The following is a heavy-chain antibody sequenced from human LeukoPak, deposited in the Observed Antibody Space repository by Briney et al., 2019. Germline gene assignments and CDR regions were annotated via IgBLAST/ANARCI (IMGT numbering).Heavy chain of an antibody. Sequence: PGGSLRLSCAASGFTFSSYAMSWVRQAPGKGLEWVSAISDSGSTAFYADSVKGRFTSSRDNPKNTLYLQINSLRAEDTAVYYCAKDMQTWPRFPDYWGQGTLVTVSS. V-gene: IGHV3-23*01. D-gene: IGHD5-12*01. CDR1: GFTFSSYA. CDR2: ISDSGSTA. J-gene: IGHJ4*02. CDR3: AKDMQTWPRFPDY.